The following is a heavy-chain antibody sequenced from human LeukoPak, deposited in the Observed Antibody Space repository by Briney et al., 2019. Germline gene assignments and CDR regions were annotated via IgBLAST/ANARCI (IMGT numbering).Heavy chain of an antibody. J-gene: IGHJ5*02. V-gene: IGHV4-4*07. CDR2: IYTSGST. CDR1: GGSISSYY. CDR3: ARDQAAAGTNWFDP. Sequence: TSETLSLTCTVSGGSISSYYWSWIRQPAGKGLEWIGRIYTSGSTNYNPSLKSRVTISVDTSKNQFSLKLSSVTAADTAVYYCARDQAAAGTNWFDPWGQGTLVTVSS. D-gene: IGHD6-13*01.